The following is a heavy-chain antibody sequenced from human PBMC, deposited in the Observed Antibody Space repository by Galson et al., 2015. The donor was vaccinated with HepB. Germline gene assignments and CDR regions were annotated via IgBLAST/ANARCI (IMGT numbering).Heavy chain of an antibody. Sequence: ASGFTFSSYGMHWVRQAPGKGLEWVAVISYDGSNKYYADSVKGRFTISRDNSKNTLYLQMNSLRAEDTAVYYCAKDYYDFWSGYYAPLGYWGQGTLVTVSS. D-gene: IGHD3-3*01. CDR3: AKDYYDFWSGYYAPLGY. CDR1: GFTFSSYG. J-gene: IGHJ4*02. V-gene: IGHV3-30*18. CDR2: ISYDGSNK.